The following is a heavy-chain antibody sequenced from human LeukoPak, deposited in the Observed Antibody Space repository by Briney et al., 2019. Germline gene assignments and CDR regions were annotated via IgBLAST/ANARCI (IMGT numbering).Heavy chain of an antibody. V-gene: IGHV3-23*01. CDR2: ISGSGSST. CDR3: ARVRSGWYFDY. D-gene: IGHD6-19*01. J-gene: IGHJ4*02. CDR1: GFTFSSYG. Sequence: GGSLRLSCAASGFTFSSYGMSWVRQAPGKGLEWVSAISGSGSSTYYAASVKGRFTISRDNSKSTLYLQMNSLRAEDTAVYYCARVRSGWYFDYWGQGTLVTVSS.